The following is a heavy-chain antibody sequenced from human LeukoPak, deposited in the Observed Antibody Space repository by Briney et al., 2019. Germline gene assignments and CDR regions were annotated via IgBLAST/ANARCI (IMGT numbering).Heavy chain of an antibody. CDR2: IYYSGST. Sequence: SETLSLTCTVSGGSISSSSYYWGWIRQPPGKGLEWIGSIYYSGSTYYNPSLKSRVTISVDTSKNQFSLKLSSVTAADTAVYYCARAGSGSYRFGAFDIWGQGTMVTVSS. CDR3: ARAGSGSYRFGAFDI. J-gene: IGHJ3*02. D-gene: IGHD3-10*01. V-gene: IGHV4-39*01. CDR1: GGSISSSSYY.